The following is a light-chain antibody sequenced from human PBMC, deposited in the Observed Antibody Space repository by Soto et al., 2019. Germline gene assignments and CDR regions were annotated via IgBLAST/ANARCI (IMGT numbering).Light chain of an antibody. CDR1: SSNIGSHT. V-gene: IGLV1-44*01. CDR2: TTD. CDR3: AAWDDSLLVV. Sequence: QAMVTQPPSASGTPGQTVTISCSGTSSNIGSHTVNWYQHLPGTAPRLLIYTTDQRPSGVPDRFSGSVSGTSASLAISGLQSEDEADYYCAAWDDSLLVVFGGGTKVTVL. J-gene: IGLJ2*01.